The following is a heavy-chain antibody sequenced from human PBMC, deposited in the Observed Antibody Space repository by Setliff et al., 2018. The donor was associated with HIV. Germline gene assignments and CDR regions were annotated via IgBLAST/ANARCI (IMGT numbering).Heavy chain of an antibody. D-gene: IGHD1-1*01. J-gene: IGHJ4*02. CDR3: ASAGSGTRAPPRY. V-gene: IGHV4-61*01. CDR2: IFYSGST. CDR1: GYSISSGYY. Sequence: PSETLSLTCAVSGYSISSGYYWGWIRQPPGEGLEWIGYIFYSGSTNYNPSLKSRVTISLDTSKNQCSLKLTSVTAADTAVYYCASAGSGTRAPPRYWGQGTLVTVSS.